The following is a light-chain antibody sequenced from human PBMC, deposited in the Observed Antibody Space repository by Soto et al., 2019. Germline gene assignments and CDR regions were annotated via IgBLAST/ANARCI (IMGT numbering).Light chain of an antibody. CDR1: QGIRNY. Sequence: DIQMTQSPSSLSAFVGDRVTITCRASQGIRNYLAWYQQKPGKVPKLLIYAASTLQSGVPARFSGSGSETDFTLTISSLQPEDVATYYCQNYNSARYTFGQGTKVEIK. J-gene: IGKJ2*01. CDR2: AAS. CDR3: QNYNSARYT. V-gene: IGKV1-27*01.